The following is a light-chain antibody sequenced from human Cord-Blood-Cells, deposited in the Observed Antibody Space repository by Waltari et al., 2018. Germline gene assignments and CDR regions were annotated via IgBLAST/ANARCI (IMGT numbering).Light chain of an antibody. CDR1: SSDVGGYNY. CDR3: CSYAGSYTWV. J-gene: IGLJ3*02. Sequence: QSALTQPRSVSGSPGQSVTISCTGTSSDVGGYNYVSWYQQHPGEAPKLRIYEVSKRPSGVPDRFSGSKSGNTASLTISGLQAEDEADYYCCSYAGSYTWVFGGGTKLTVL. V-gene: IGLV2-11*01. CDR2: EVS.